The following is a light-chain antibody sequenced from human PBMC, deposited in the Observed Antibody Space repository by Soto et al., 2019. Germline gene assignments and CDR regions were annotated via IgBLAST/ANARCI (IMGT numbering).Light chain of an antibody. CDR3: QQYGSSGT. V-gene: IGKV3-20*01. CDR2: GAS. J-gene: IGKJ1*01. CDR1: QSVSNNY. Sequence: EIVLTQSPGTLSLSPVERATLSCRASQSVSNNYLAWYQQKPGQAPRLLIYGASNRATGIPDRFSGSGSGTDFTLTISRLEPEDLAVYYCQQYGSSGTFGQGTKVEIK.